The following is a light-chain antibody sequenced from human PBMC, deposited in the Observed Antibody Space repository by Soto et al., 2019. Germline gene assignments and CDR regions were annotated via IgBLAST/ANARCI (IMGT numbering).Light chain of an antibody. V-gene: IGKV1-5*03. CDR1: QSISSW. Sequence: DIQMTQSPSSLSASVGDRVTITCRASQSISSWLAWYQQKPGKAPKLLIYKASSLESGVPSRFSGSGSGTEFTLTISSLQPDDFAVYYCQQYHSWPGTFGQGTKVDIK. CDR3: QQYHSWPGT. J-gene: IGKJ1*01. CDR2: KAS.